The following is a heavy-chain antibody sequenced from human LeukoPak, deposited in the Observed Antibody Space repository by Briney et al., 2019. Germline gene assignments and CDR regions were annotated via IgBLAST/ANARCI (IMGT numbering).Heavy chain of an antibody. CDR3: ARVRAGPYYYYYMDV. J-gene: IGHJ6*03. Sequence: PGGSLRLSCAASGFTFSDYYMSWIRQAPGKGLEWVSYISSSGSTIYYADSVKGRFTISRDNAKNSLYLQMNSLRAEDTAVYYCARVRAGPYYYYYMDVWGKGTTVTVSS. CDR1: GFTFSDYY. CDR2: ISSSGSTI. V-gene: IGHV3-11*04.